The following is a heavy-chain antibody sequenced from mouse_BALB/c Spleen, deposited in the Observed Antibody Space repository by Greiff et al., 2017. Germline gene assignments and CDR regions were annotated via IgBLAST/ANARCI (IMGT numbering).Heavy chain of an antibody. V-gene: IGHV5-6-5*01. J-gene: IGHJ3*01. D-gene: IGHD2-4*01. CDR3: ARKGEIYYDYDPAWFAY. CDR1: GFTFSSYA. CDR2: ISSGGST. Sequence: EVQRVESGGGLVKPGGSLKLSCAASGFTFSSYAMSWVRQTPEKRLEWVASISSGGSTYYPDSVKGRFTISRDNARNILYLQMSSLRSEDTAMYYCARKGEIYYDYDPAWFAYWGQGTLVTVSA.